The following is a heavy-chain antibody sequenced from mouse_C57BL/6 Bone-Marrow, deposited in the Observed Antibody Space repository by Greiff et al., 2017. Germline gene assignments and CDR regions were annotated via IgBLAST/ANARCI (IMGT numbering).Heavy chain of an antibody. V-gene: IGHV2-2*01. CDR3: ARNYYGRYWYFDV. Sequence: VQLVESGPGLVQPSQSLSITCTVSGFSLTSYGVHWVRQSPGQGLEWLGVIWSGGSTDYNAAFISRLSISKDNSKSQVFFKMNSLQADDTAIYXCARNYYGRYWYFDVWGTGTTVTVSS. CDR2: IWSGGST. J-gene: IGHJ1*03. D-gene: IGHD1-2*01. CDR1: GFSLTSYG.